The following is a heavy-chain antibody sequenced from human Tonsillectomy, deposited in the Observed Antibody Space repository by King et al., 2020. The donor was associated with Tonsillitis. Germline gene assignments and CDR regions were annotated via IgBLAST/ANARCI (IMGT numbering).Heavy chain of an antibody. CDR2: ITWNSAFK. Sequence: QLVQSGGHLVQPGKSLRLSCAASGFTFGDFGMHWVRQKPGRGLEWVAGITWNSAFKYYADSVQGRFIISRDNVKSSLYLQMSNLRLEDTALYYCAWDYGAEWGDQFDYWGQGTLVIVSS. CDR1: GFTFGDFG. D-gene: IGHD4/OR15-4a*01. CDR3: AWDYGAEWGDQFDY. V-gene: IGHV3-9*01. J-gene: IGHJ4*02.